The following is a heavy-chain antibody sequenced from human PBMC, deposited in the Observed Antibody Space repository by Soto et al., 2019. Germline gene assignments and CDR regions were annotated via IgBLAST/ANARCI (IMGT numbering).Heavy chain of an antibody. J-gene: IGHJ6*03. CDR1: GGSVSSYY. CDR3: TRAIIGGPTSYFSYYMDV. D-gene: IGHD3-3*01. Sequence: SETLSLTCTVSGGSVSSYYWSWIRQSPGTGLEWIGNIQNSGSTSYNPSLKSRVTISADRSRNQVSLKLRSVSAADTAVYYCTRAIIGGPTSYFSYYMDVWGKGATVTVSS. V-gene: IGHV4-59*02. CDR2: IQNSGST.